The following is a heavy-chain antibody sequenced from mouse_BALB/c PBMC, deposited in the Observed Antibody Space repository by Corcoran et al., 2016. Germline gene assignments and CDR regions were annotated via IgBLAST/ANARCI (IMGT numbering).Heavy chain of an antibody. J-gene: IGHJ4*01. V-gene: IGHV9-3-1*01. CDR3: AREPYAMDY. CDR2: INTYTGEP. CDR1: GYTFINYG. Sequence: QIQLVESGPELKKPGETVKISCKASGYTFINYGMNWVKQAPGKGLKWMGWINTYTGEPTYADDFKGRFAFSLETSASTAYLQINNLKNEDTATYFCAREPYAMDYWGQGTSVTVSS.